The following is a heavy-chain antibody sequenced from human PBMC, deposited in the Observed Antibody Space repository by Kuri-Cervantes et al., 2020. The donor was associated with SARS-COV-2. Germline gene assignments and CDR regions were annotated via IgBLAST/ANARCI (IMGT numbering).Heavy chain of an antibody. CDR1: GFTFSSYS. CDR2: IGPSNTYI. D-gene: IGHD4-17*01. CDR3: ARAYGDYVFREGLDS. V-gene: IGHV3-21*06. J-gene: IGHJ4*02. Sequence: LKISCAASGFTFSSYSMNWVRQAPGKGLEWVSGIGPSNTYIYYADSVKGRFIISRDNAKNSLYLQMNSLRVEDTALYYCARAYGDYVFREGLDSWGQGTLVTVSS.